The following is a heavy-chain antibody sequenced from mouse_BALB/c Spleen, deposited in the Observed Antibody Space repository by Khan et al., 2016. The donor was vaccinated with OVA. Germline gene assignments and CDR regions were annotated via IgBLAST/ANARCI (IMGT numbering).Heavy chain of an antibody. CDR1: GYIFTSYG. CDR3: ARPPYFSYVMGY. J-gene: IGHJ4*01. D-gene: IGHD2-10*01. CDR2: INTYTGEP. Sequence: QIQLVQSGPELKKPGETVKISCKASGYIFTSYGMNWVKQAPGKGLKWMGWINTYTGEPTYADDFTGRFVFSVENSASTAYLQINNLKTEDPATYFCARPPYFSYVMGYWGQGTSVTVSS. V-gene: IGHV9-3-1*01.